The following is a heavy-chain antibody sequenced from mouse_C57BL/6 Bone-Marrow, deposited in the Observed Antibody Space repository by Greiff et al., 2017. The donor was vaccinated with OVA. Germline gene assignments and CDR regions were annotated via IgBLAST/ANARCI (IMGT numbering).Heavy chain of an antibody. J-gene: IGHJ1*03. CDR2: IYPGDGDT. V-gene: IGHV1-82*01. Sequence: VQLQQSGPELVKPGASVKISCKASGYAFTSSWMNWVKQRPGKGLEWIGRIYPGDGDTNYNGKFKGKATLTADKSSSTAYMQLSSLTSEDSAVYFCARRAYYSNYPWYFDVWGTGTTVTVSS. CDR1: GYAFTSSW. D-gene: IGHD2-5*01. CDR3: ARRAYYSNYPWYFDV.